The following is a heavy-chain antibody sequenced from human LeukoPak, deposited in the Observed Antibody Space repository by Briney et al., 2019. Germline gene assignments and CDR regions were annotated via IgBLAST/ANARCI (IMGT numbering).Heavy chain of an antibody. CDR2: IYFIGTT. V-gene: IGHV4-59*01. CDR3: VNGGSYLTK. D-gene: IGHD3-10*01. J-gene: IGHJ4*02. Sequence: PSETLSLTCTVSGGSISSYWSWIRQSPGKGLEWIGYIYFIGTTNYNPSLKSRLTISIDTSRNQFSLKLSSATAADTAIYYCVNGGSYLTKWGQGTLVTVSS. CDR1: GGSISSY.